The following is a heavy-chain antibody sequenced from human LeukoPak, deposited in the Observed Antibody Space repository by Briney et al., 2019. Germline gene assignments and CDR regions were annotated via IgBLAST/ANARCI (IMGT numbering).Heavy chain of an antibody. Sequence: PGRSLRLSCAASGFTFSSYGMHWVRQAPGKGLEWVANIKQDGSAKNYVDSVKGRFTISRDNAKNSLYLQLNSLRAEDTAVYYCAGCAGNSCYFDYWGQGTLVIVPS. J-gene: IGHJ4*02. D-gene: IGHD1-1*01. V-gene: IGHV3-7*01. CDR1: GFTFSSYG. CDR2: IKQDGSAK. CDR3: AGCAGNSCYFDY.